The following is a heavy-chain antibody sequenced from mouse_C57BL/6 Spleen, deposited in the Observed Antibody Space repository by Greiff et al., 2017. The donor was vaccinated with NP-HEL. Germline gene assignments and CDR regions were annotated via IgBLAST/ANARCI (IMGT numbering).Heavy chain of an antibody. CDR1: GFSLTSYG. V-gene: IGHV2-5*01. Sequence: VQLQQSGPGLVQPSQSLSITCTVSGFSLTSYGVHWVRQSPGKGLEWLGVIWRGGSTDYNAAFMSRLSITKDNSKSQVFFKMNSLQADDTAIYYCAKAAMMVTTEGPYYYAMDYWGQGTSVTVSS. D-gene: IGHD2-3*01. CDR2: IWRGGST. CDR3: AKAAMMVTTEGPYYYAMDY. J-gene: IGHJ4*01.